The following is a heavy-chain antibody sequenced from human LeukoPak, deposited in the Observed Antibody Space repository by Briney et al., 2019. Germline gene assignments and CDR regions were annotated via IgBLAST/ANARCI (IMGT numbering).Heavy chain of an antibody. D-gene: IGHD5-18*01. J-gene: IGHJ4*02. CDR1: GFTFSSYG. V-gene: IGHV3-33*01. Sequence: PGRSLRLSCAASGFTFSSYGMHWVRQAPGKGLEWVAVIWYDGSNKYYADSVKGRFTISRDNSKNTLYLQMNSLRAEDTAVYYCARDQLSWIQLWFFSGQGGGSYHFDYWGQGTLVTVSS. CDR3: ARDQLSWIQLWFFSGQGGGSYHFDY. CDR2: IWYDGSNK.